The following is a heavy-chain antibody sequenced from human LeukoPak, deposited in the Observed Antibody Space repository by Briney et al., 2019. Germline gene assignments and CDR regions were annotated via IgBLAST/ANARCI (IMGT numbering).Heavy chain of an antibody. D-gene: IGHD6-19*01. Sequence: SETLSLTCTVSGYSISNSNWWGWIRQPPGKGLEWIGYIYYSGSAYYNASLKSRVTLSVDGSKNQFSLELSSVTTVDTATYYCARNQAVASNRGAFDVWGQGTMVIVSS. V-gene: IGHV4-28*01. CDR2: IYYSGSA. CDR3: ARNQAVASNRGAFDV. CDR1: GYSISNSNW. J-gene: IGHJ3*01.